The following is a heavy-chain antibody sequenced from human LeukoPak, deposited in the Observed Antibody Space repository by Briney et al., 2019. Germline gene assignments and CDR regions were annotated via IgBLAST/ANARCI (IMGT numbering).Heavy chain of an antibody. Sequence: GGSLRLSCAASGFTFSSYAMSWVRQAPGKGLEWVSPISGSGGSTYYADSVKGRFTISRDNSKNTLYLQMSSLRAEDTAVYNCAKAKDYYYMDVWGKGTTVTVSS. V-gene: IGHV3-23*01. J-gene: IGHJ6*03. CDR2: ISGSGGST. CDR3: AKAKDYYYMDV. CDR1: GFTFSSYA.